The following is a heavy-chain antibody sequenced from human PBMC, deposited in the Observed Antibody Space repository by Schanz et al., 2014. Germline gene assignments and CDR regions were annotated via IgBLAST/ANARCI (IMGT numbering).Heavy chain of an antibody. CDR3: ASKGLTTDAFDI. CDR1: GFTFSRYA. D-gene: IGHD2-8*01. J-gene: IGHJ3*02. V-gene: IGHV3-30*04. CDR2: ISNDGSDE. Sequence: QVQLVESGGGVVQPGRSVRLSCAASGFTFSRYAMHWVRQAPGKGLEWVAVISNDGSDEHYADSVKGRFTISRDNSKNTLYLQMNSLRAEDTAVYYCASKGLTTDAFDIWGQGTMVTVSS.